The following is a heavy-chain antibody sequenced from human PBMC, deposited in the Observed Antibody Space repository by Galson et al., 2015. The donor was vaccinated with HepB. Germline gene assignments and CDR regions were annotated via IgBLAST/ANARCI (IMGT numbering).Heavy chain of an antibody. CDR1: GFTFSSYA. Sequence: SLRLSCAASGFTFSSYAMHWVRQAPGKGLEYVSAISSNGGSTYYADSVKGRFTISRDNSKNTLYLQMSSLRAEDTAVYYCVKGGGSPFDAFDIWGQGTMVTVSS. V-gene: IGHV3-64D*06. CDR2: ISSNGGST. D-gene: IGHD2-15*01. CDR3: VKGGGSPFDAFDI. J-gene: IGHJ3*02.